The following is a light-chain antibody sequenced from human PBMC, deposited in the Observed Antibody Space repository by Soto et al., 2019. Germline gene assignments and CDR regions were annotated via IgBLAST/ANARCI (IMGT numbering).Light chain of an antibody. Sequence: DIVMTQSPDSLAVSPGERATITCKSSQSVFYSSKSKNSVAWYQQKPGQPPKLLIYWASSRETGVPDRFSGSGSGTDFTLTNSNLQAEDVAVYYCQQYYNIPWPFGQETKVEVK. CDR2: WAS. CDR3: QQYYNIPWP. V-gene: IGKV4-1*01. J-gene: IGKJ1*01. CDR1: QSVFYSSKSKNS.